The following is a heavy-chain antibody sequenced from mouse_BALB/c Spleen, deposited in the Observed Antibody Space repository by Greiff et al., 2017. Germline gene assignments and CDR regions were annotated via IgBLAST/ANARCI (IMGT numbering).Heavy chain of an antibody. CDR1: GFTFSSFG. Sequence: EVKLVESGGGLVQPGGSRKLSCAASGFTFSSFGMHWVRQAPEKGLEWVAYISSGSSNIYYADTVTGRFTISRDNPKNTLFLQMSSLRSEDTAMYYCARGRFDYWGQGTTVTVSA. V-gene: IGHV5-17*02. CDR3: ARGRFDY. J-gene: IGHJ2*01. CDR2: ISSGSSNI.